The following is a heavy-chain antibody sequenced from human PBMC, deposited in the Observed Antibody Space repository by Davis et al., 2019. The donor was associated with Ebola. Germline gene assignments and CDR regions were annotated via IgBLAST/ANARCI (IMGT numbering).Heavy chain of an antibody. J-gene: IGHJ4*02. V-gene: IGHV3-7*01. CDR3: ARDVVGATISDY. CDR2: IKQDGSEK. CDR1: GGSISSYY. D-gene: IGHD1-26*01. Sequence: PSETLSLTCTVSGGSISSYYWSWVRQAPGKGLEWVANIKQDGSEKYYVDSVKGRFTISRDNAKNSLYLQMNSLRAEDTAVYYCARDVVGATISDYWGQGTLVTVSS.